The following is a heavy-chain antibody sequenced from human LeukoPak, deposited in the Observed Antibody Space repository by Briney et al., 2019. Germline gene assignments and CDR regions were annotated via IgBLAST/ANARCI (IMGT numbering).Heavy chain of an antibody. V-gene: IGHV3-23*01. J-gene: IGHJ4*02. D-gene: IGHD3-22*01. CDR2: ISGSGGST. CDR1: GFTFSSYA. Sequence: GGSLRLSCAASGFTFSSYAMSWVRQAPGKGLEWVSAISGSGGSTYYADSVKGRFTISRDNSKNTLYLQMNSLRAEDTAVYYCAKCLQITMMVVDRFDYWGQGTLVTVSS. CDR3: AKCLQITMMVVDRFDY.